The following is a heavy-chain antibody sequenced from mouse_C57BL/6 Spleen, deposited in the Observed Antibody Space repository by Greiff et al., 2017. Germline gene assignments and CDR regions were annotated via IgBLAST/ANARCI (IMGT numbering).Heavy chain of an antibody. CDR1: GYTFPDYE. CDR3: TSGDGYYEAY. J-gene: IGHJ3*01. CDR2: IDPETGGT. D-gene: IGHD2-3*01. Sequence: QVQLQQSGAELVRPGASVTLSCKASGYTFPDYEMHWVKQTPVHGLEWIGAIDPETGGTAYNQKFKGKAILTADKSSSTAYMELRSLTSEDSAVYYCTSGDGYYEAYWGQGTLGTVSA. V-gene: IGHV1-15*01.